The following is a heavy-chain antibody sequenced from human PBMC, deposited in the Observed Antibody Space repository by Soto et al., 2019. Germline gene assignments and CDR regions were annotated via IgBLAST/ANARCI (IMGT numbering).Heavy chain of an antibody. D-gene: IGHD3-3*01. CDR1: GYTFTSYG. CDR2: ISAYNGNT. V-gene: IGHV1-18*01. Sequence: ASVKVSCKASGYTFTSYGISWVRQAPGQGLEWMGWISAYNGNTNYAQKLQGRVTMTTDTSTSTAYMELRSLRSDDTAVYYCARGTYLRFLEWSLRYYYYGMDVWGQGTTVTVSS. J-gene: IGHJ6*02. CDR3: ARGTYLRFLEWSLRYYYYGMDV.